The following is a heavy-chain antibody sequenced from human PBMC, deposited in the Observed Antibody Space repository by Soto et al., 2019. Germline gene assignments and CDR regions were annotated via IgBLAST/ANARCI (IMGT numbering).Heavy chain of an antibody. J-gene: IGHJ4*02. CDR3: ARGRRDGYNFDY. Sequence: SETLSLTCTVSGGSISSGDYYWSWIRQPPGKGLEWIGYIYYSGSTYYNPSLKSRVTISVDTSKNQFSLKLSSVTAADTAVYYCARGRRDGYNFDYWGQGTLVTSPQ. CDR1: GGSISSGDYY. CDR2: IYYSGST. V-gene: IGHV4-30-4*01. D-gene: IGHD5-12*01.